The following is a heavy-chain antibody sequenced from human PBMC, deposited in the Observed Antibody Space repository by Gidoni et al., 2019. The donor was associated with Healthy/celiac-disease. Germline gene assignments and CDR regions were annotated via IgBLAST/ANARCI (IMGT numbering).Heavy chain of an antibody. Sequence: QVQLVQSGAEEQKPGASVKVSCKASGYTFTSYSMPWVRQAPGQRLGWMGWINAGNGNTKYSQKFQGRVTITRDTSASTAYMELSSLRSEDTAVYYCAREATYYDILTGYHYGMDVWGQGTTVTVSS. CDR1: GYTFTSYS. J-gene: IGHJ6*02. V-gene: IGHV1-3*05. CDR2: INAGNGNT. CDR3: AREATYYDILTGYHYGMDV. D-gene: IGHD3-9*01.